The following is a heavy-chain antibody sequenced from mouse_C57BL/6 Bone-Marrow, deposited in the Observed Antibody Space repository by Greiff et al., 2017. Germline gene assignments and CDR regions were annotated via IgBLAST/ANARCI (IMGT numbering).Heavy chain of an antibody. Sequence: VQLKQSGAELVRPGASVKLSCTASGFNIKDDYMHWVKQRPEQGLEWIGWIDPENGDTEYASKFQGKATITADTSSNTAYLQLSSLTSEDTAVYYCTTITTVVADGYLDVGGTGTTVTVSS. J-gene: IGHJ1*03. V-gene: IGHV14-4*01. CDR1: GFNIKDDY. D-gene: IGHD1-1*01. CDR3: TTITTVVADGYLDV. CDR2: IDPENGDT.